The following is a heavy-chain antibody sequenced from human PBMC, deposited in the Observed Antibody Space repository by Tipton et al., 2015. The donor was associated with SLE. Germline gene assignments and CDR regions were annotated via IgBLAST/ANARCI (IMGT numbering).Heavy chain of an antibody. J-gene: IGHJ3*02. CDR3: ARAKVDIVAFDAFDI. Sequence: LRLSCTVSGGSISSYYWSWIRQPPGKGLEWIGYIYYSGSTNYNPSLKSRVTISVDTSKNQFSLKLSSVTAADTAVYYCARAKVDIVAFDAFDIWGQGTMVTVSS. CDR1: GGSISSYY. V-gene: IGHV4-59*12. CDR2: IYYSGST. D-gene: IGHD5-12*01.